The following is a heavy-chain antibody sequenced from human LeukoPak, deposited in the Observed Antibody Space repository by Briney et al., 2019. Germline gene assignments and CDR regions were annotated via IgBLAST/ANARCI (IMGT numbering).Heavy chain of an antibody. J-gene: IGHJ4*02. CDR3: ARDAYSSPEGYFDY. Sequence: GGSLRLSRAASGFTFSSYSMNWVRQAPGKGLEWVSYISSSGSTIYYADSVKGRFTASRDNAKNSLYLQMNSLRAEDTAVYYCARDAYSSPEGYFDYWGQGTLVTVSS. D-gene: IGHD6-13*01. CDR1: GFTFSSYS. CDR2: ISSSGSTI. V-gene: IGHV3-48*01.